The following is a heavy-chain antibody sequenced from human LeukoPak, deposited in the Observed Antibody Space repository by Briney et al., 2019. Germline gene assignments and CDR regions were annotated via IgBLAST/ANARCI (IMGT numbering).Heavy chain of an antibody. CDR3: ARVRGYSGYDFEY. V-gene: IGHV4-31*03. Sequence: PSETLSLTCTVSGDSISSGGYCWSWIRQHPGKGLEWIGYIYYSGSTYYNPSLKSRVTISVDTSKNQFSLKLSSVTAADTAVYYCARVRGYSGYDFEYWGQGTLVTVSS. D-gene: IGHD5-12*01. CDR2: IYYSGST. J-gene: IGHJ4*02. CDR1: GDSISSGGYC.